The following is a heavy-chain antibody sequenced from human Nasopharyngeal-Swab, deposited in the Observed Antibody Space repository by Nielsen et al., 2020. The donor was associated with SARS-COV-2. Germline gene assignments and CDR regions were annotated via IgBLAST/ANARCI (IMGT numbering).Heavy chain of an antibody. D-gene: IGHD1-1*01. CDR1: GFSLKTDGEG. V-gene: IGHV2-5*02. CDR2: IYWDDET. Sequence: GPTLVKPTQTDTLTCSFSGFSLKTDGEGVGWFRQPPGKALEWLALIYWDDETRYNPSLKTTLTIAKDSSNRRVVLTLTNVDPVDTGTYFCAHLPESFSHERYFDRWGQGTQVTVSS. CDR3: AHLPESFSHERYFDR. J-gene: IGHJ4*02.